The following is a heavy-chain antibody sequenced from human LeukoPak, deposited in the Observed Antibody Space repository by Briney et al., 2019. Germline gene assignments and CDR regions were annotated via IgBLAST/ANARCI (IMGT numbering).Heavy chain of an antibody. CDR1: GGTFSSYA. V-gene: IGHV1-69*01. CDR2: IIPIFGIA. D-gene: IGHD3-22*01. J-gene: IGHJ3*02. Sequence: SVKVSCKASGGTFSSYAISWVRQAPGQGLEWMGGIIPIFGIANYAQKFQGRVTITADESTSTAYMELSSLRSEDTAVYYCAHYYYDSSAPGAFDIWGQGTMVTVSS. CDR3: AHYYYDSSAPGAFDI.